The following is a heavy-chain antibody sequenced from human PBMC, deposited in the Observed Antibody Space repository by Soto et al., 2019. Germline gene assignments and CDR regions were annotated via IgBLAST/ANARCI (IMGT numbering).Heavy chain of an antibody. CDR3: ARDLITIFGVVSTTAPYFDY. CDR2: ISSSSSYI. CDR1: VFTFSSYS. J-gene: IGHJ4*02. V-gene: IGHV3-21*01. D-gene: IGHD3-3*01. Sequence: GGSLRLSCAASVFTFSSYSMNWVRQAPGKGLEWVSSISSSSSYIYYADSVKGRFTISRDNAKNSLYLQMNSLRAEDTAVYYCARDLITIFGVVSTTAPYFDYWGQGTLVTVSS.